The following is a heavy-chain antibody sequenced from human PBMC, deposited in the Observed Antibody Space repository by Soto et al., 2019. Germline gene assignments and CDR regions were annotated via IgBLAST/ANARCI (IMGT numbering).Heavy chain of an antibody. V-gene: IGHV3-30*18. D-gene: IGHD5-18*01. J-gene: IGHJ6*02. CDR2: ISYDGSNK. CDR3: AKGPPAAWTQLWFRYGMDV. CDR1: GFTFSSYG. Sequence: QVQLVESGGGVVQPGRSLRLSCAASGFTFSSYGMHWVRQAPGKGLEWVAVISYDGSNKYYADSVKGRFTISRDNSKNTLYLQMNSLRAEDTAVYYCAKGPPAAWTQLWFRYGMDVWGQGTTVTVSS.